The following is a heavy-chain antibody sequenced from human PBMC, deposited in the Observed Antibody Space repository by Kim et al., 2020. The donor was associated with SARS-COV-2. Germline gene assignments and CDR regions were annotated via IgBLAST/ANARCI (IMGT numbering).Heavy chain of an antibody. V-gene: IGHV4-31*03. CDR2: ISYSGNP. D-gene: IGHD2-2*01. CDR3: ASGQPLDY. J-gene: IGHJ4*02. CDR1: GGSIRSGGKF. Sequence: SETLSLTCSVSGGSIRSGGKFWTWIRQHPAKGLEWIGYISYSGNPHYSPSLRSRVSISLQTSENQFSLELTSVTAADTAVYYCASGQPLDYWGQGILVT.